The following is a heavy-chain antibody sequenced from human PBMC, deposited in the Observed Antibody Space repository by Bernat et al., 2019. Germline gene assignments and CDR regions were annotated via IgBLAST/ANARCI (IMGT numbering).Heavy chain of an antibody. V-gene: IGHV3-33*01. Sequence: QMQLVESGGGVVQPGRSLRLSCAASGFTFSSYGMHWVRQAPGKGLEWVAVTWYDGSQKYYGDSVRGRCTISKDNSRNMLYLQMSDLRAEATAVYYCARDHSAVMFYMDVWGKGTTVTVPS. CDR1: GFTFSSYG. CDR2: TWYDGSQK. D-gene: IGHD2/OR15-2a*01. CDR3: ARDHSAVMFYMDV. J-gene: IGHJ6*03.